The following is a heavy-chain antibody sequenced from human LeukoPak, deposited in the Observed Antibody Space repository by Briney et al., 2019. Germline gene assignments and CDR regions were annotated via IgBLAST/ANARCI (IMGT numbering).Heavy chain of an antibody. D-gene: IGHD3-22*01. CDR1: GYTFTSYG. V-gene: IGHV1-18*01. Sequence: ASVKVSCKASGYTFTSYGISWVGQAPGQGLEWMGWISAYNGNTKYAQKLQGRVTMTTDTSTSTAYMELRSLRSDDTAVYDCARDSSEVIPPRWFQPWGQGPLLTVSS. CDR2: ISAYNGNT. J-gene: IGHJ5*02. CDR3: ARDSSEVIPPRWFQP.